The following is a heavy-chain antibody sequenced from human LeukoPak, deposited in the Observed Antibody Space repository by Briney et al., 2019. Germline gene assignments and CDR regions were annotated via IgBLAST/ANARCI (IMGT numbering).Heavy chain of an antibody. CDR3: ARDGGSGWDTDAFDI. J-gene: IGHJ3*02. CDR1: GGSISSYY. Sequence: SETLSLTCTVSGGSISSYYWSWIRQPAGKGLEWIGRIYTSGSTNYNPSLKSRVTMSVDTSKNQFSLKLSSVTAADTAVYYCARDGGSGWDTDAFDIWGQGTMVTVSS. D-gene: IGHD6-19*01. CDR2: IYTSGST. V-gene: IGHV4-4*07.